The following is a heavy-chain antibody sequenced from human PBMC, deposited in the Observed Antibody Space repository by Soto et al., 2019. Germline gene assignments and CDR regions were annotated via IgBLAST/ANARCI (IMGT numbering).Heavy chain of an antibody. CDR1: GFTFDDYA. D-gene: IGHD1-26*01. Sequence: SLRLSCAASGFTFDDYAMHWVRQAPGKGLEWVSGISWNSGSIGYADSVKGRFTISRDNAKNSLYLQMNSLRAEDTALYYCAKDMGSQDAFDIWGQGTMVTVSS. CDR2: ISWNSGSI. V-gene: IGHV3-9*01. CDR3: AKDMGSQDAFDI. J-gene: IGHJ3*02.